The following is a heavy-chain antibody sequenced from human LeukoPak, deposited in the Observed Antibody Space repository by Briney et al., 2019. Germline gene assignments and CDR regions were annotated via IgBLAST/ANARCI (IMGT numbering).Heavy chain of an antibody. Sequence: TSETLSLTCTVSGGSISSGSFYWSWIRQPAGKGLEWIGDIYTSGSTNYNPSLKSRVTISVDTSKSQFSLNLTSVTAADTAAYYCARVREYCSGTSCPTWYYYYYMDVWGKGTTVTVSS. V-gene: IGHV4-61*09. D-gene: IGHD1-7*01. CDR1: GGSISSGSFY. CDR3: ARVREYCSGTSCPTWYYYYYMDV. J-gene: IGHJ6*03. CDR2: IYTSGST.